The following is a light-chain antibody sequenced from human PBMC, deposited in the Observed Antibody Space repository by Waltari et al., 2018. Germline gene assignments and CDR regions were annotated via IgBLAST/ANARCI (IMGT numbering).Light chain of an antibody. CDR2: DTS. J-gene: IGKJ1*01. Sequence: EIGLTQSPGTLSLSPGERATLSCRASQSVSRYLAWYQQKSGESPRLLIYDTSSRATGVPDRVGGSGSGTDFSLTISRLEPEDFAVYYCQKYGTLPGTFGQGTKVQMK. CDR1: QSVSRY. CDR3: QKYGTLPGT. V-gene: IGKV3-20*01.